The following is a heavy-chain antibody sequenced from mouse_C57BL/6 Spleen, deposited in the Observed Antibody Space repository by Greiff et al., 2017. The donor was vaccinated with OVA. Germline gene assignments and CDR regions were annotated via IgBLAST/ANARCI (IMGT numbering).Heavy chain of an antibody. V-gene: IGHV1-22*01. J-gene: IGHJ3*01. CDR2: INPNNGGT. CDR1: GYTFTDYN. Sequence: VQLKQSGPELVKPGASVKMSCKASGYTFTDYNMHWVKQSHGKSLEWIGYINPNNGGTSYNQKFKGKATLTVNKSSSTAYMELRSLTSEDSAVYYCAIYDGYYVLYAYWGQGTLVTVSA. D-gene: IGHD2-3*01. CDR3: AIYDGYYVLYAY.